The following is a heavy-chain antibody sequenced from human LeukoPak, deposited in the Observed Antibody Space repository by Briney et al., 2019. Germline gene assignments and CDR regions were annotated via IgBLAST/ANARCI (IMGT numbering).Heavy chain of an antibody. CDR2: ISSSGSTI. CDR1: GFTFSDYY. J-gene: IGHJ3*02. Sequence: TGGSLRLSCAASGFTFSDYYMSWIRQAPGKGLEWVSYISSSGSTIYYADFVKGRFTISRDNAKNSLYLQMNSLRAEDTAVYYCARDPPYDRASRGDAFDIWGQGTMVTVSS. V-gene: IGHV3-11*01. CDR3: ARDPPYDRASRGDAFDI. D-gene: IGHD3-22*01.